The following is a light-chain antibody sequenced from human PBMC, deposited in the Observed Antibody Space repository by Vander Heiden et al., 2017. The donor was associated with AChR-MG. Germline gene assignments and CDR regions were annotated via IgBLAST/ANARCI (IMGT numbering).Light chain of an antibody. J-gene: IGKJ4*01. CDR2: GAS. CDR3: QQYNNWPPLT. CDR1: QSVTSN. Sequence: EVVLTQSPPTLSVSPGGTATLSCRASQSVTSNLAWYQQKPGQAPRLLIYGASTRATGIPARFSGSGSGTEFTLTIRGLQSEDSAIYYCQQYNNWPPLTFGGGTKVEIK. V-gene: IGKV3-15*01.